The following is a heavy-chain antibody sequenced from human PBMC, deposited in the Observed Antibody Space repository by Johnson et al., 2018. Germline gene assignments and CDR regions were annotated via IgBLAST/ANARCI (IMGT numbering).Heavy chain of an antibody. D-gene: IGHD3-10*01. J-gene: IGHJ3*02. CDR3: ARFIIPGDAFDI. V-gene: IGHV3-74*01. Sequence: QLLESGGGFVQRGGSLRLSCAASGFTFRIYWMHWVRHAPGKGPVWVSRINSDGSVTNYADSVKARFTISRDNAKNTLYLQMNSLRVEETAVYYCARFIIPGDAFDIWGQGTMVTVSS. CDR1: GFTFRIYW. CDR2: INSDGSVT.